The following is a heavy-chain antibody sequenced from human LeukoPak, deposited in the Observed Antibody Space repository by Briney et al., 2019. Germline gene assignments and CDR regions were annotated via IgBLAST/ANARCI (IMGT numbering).Heavy chain of an antibody. Sequence: GASVKVSCKASGYTFTSYDINWVRQATGQGLEWMGWMNPNSGNTGYAQKFQGRVTVTRNTSISTAYMELSSLRSEDTAVYYCARGGITIFGVVYYYMDVWGKGTTVTVSS. D-gene: IGHD3-3*01. V-gene: IGHV1-8*01. J-gene: IGHJ6*03. CDR3: ARGGITIFGVVYYYMDV. CDR1: GYTFTSYD. CDR2: MNPNSGNT.